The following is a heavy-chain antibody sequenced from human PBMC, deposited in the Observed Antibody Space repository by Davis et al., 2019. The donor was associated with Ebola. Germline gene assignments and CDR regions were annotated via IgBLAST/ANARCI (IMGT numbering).Heavy chain of an antibody. Sequence: DSVKGRFTVSRDNSKNMLYLQMNSLRAEDTAVYYCARDYCSTSSCYGLVHYGLDVWGQGTTVTVSS. CDR3: ARDYCSTSSCYGLVHYGLDV. J-gene: IGHJ6*02. V-gene: IGHV3-30*07. D-gene: IGHD2-2*01.